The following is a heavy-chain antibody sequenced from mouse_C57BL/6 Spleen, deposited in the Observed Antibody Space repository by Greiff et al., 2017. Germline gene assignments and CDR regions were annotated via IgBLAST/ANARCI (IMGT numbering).Heavy chain of an antibody. D-gene: IGHD1-1*01. V-gene: IGHV5-17*01. CDR3: ARGITTVGGGFDY. J-gene: IGHJ2*01. CDR1: GFTFSDYG. CDR2: ISSGSSTI. Sequence: VQLVESGGGLVKPGGSLKLSCAASGFTFSDYGMHWVRQAPEKGLEWVAYISSGSSTIYYADTVKGRFTISRDNAKNTLFLQMTSLRSEDTAMYYCARGITTVGGGFDYWGQGTTLTVSS.